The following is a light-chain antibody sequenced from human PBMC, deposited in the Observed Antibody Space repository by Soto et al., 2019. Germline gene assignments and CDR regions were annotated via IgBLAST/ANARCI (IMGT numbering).Light chain of an antibody. CDR1: SNDVGNYNL. V-gene: IGLV2-23*01. Sequence: QSALTQPASVSGSPGQSITISCTGTSNDVGNYNLVSWYQQHPGKAPKLMIYEGTKRPSGVSNRFSGSNSGNTASLTISGLQAEDEADYYCCSYAGSSTYVFGTGTKLTVL. J-gene: IGLJ1*01. CDR3: CSYAGSSTYV. CDR2: EGT.